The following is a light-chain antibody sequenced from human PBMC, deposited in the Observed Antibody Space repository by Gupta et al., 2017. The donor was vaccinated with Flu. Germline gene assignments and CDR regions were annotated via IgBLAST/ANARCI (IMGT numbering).Light chain of an antibody. V-gene: IGLV2-11*01. J-gene: IGLJ3*02. CDR2: EVT. Sequence: QSAPTPPRPVSGSPGQSVTIPCTGTNSDIGPYDYVSWFQQHPGNAPKLIIHEVTKRSAGVPGCCSASTAANTASITISALQAEDEAYYYCCAYASSDTGVFGGGTKLTVL. CDR3: CAYASSDTGV. CDR1: NSDIGPYDY.